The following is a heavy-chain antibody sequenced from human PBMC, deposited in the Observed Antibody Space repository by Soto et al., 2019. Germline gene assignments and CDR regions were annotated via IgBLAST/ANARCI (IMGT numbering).Heavy chain of an antibody. D-gene: IGHD4-4*01. Sequence: EVQLVESGGGLVQPGGSLRLSCAASGFTFSSYSMNWVRQAPGKGLEWVSYISSSSSTIYYADSVKGRFTISRDNAKNSLYLQMNSLRDEDTAVYYCARDYRNSATTVYYFDYWGQGTLVTVSS. CDR3: ARDYRNSATTVYYFDY. CDR1: GFTFSSYS. J-gene: IGHJ4*02. CDR2: ISSSSSTI. V-gene: IGHV3-48*02.